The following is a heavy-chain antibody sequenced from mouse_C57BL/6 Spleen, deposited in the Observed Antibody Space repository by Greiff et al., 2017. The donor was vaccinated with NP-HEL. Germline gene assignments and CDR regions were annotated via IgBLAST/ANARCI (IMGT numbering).Heavy chain of an antibody. Sequence: VQLQESGPELVKPGASVKISCKASGYAFSSSWMNWVKQRPGKGLEWIGRIYPGDGDTNYNGKFKGKATLTADKSSSTAYMQLSSLTSEDSAVYFCAPIYYDYDDAMDYWGQGTSVTVSS. J-gene: IGHJ4*01. V-gene: IGHV1-82*01. CDR2: IYPGDGDT. CDR1: GYAFSSSW. D-gene: IGHD2-4*01. CDR3: APIYYDYDDAMDY.